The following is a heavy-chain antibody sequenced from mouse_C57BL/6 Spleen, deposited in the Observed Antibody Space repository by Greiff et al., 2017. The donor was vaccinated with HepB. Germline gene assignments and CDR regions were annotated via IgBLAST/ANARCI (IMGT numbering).Heavy chain of an antibody. D-gene: IGHD2-2*01. J-gene: IGHJ4*01. CDR3: ARKEDGYAPYAMDY. Sequence: VQLQQSGAELVKPGASVKISCKASGYAFSSYWMNWVKQRPGKGLEWIGQIYPGDGDTNYNGKFKGKATLTADKSSSTAYMQLSSLTSEDSAVYFCARKEDGYAPYAMDYWGQGTSVTVSS. V-gene: IGHV1-80*01. CDR2: IYPGDGDT. CDR1: GYAFSSYW.